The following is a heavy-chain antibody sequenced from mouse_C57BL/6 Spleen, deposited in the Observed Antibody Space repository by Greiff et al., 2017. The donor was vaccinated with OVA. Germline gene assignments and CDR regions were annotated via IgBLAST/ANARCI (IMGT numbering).Heavy chain of an antibody. CDR1: GYSFTDYN. Sequence: EVQLQQSGPELVKPGASVKISCKASGYSFTDYNMNWVKQSNGKSLEWIGVINPNDGTTSYNQKFKGKATLTVDQSSSTAYMQLNSLTSEDSAVYYCARGIDYDNVAWFAYWGQGTLVTVSA. CDR3: ARGIDYDNVAWFAY. J-gene: IGHJ3*01. CDR2: INPNDGTT. V-gene: IGHV1-39*01. D-gene: IGHD2-4*01.